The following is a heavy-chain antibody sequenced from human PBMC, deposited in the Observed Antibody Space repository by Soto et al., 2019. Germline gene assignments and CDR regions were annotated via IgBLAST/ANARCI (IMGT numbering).Heavy chain of an antibody. CDR2: FDPEDGET. D-gene: IGHD2-21*02. V-gene: IGHV1-24*01. Sequence: ASVKVSCKVSGYTVTELSMHWVRQAPGKGLEWMGGFDPEDGETIYAQKFQGRVTMTEDTSTDTAYMELSSLRSEDTAVYYCAATIVVVTAMSAPDSEKNDASDIRGQGTMVTVSS. CDR3: AATIVVVTAMSAPDSEKNDASDI. J-gene: IGHJ3*02. CDR1: GYTVTELS.